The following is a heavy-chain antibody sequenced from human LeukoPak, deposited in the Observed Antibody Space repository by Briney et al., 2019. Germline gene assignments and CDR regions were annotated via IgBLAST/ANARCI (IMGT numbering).Heavy chain of an antibody. D-gene: IGHD3-3*01. CDR2: INPNIGGT. CDR3: ASFGMETHDAFDI. V-gene: IGHV1-2*06. J-gene: IGHJ3*02. Sequence: ASVKVSCKASGYTFTGYYMHWVRQATGQGLEWMGRINPNIGGTNYAQKFQGRVTMTSDTSISTAYMELSRLRSDDTAVYYCASFGMETHDAFDIWGQGTMVTVSS. CDR1: GYTFTGYY.